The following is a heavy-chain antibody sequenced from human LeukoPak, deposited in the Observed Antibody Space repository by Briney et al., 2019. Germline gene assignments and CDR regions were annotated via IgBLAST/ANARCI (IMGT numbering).Heavy chain of an antibody. D-gene: IGHD6-19*01. CDR3: ARGRSVAVAVWSPPIDY. Sequence: ASVKVSCKASGYTFTGYYMHWVRQAPGQGLEWMGRINPNSGGTNYAQKFQGRVTMTWDKSISTAYMELSRLTSDDTAVYYCARGRSVAVAVWSPPIDYWGQGTLVTVSS. CDR1: GYTFTGYY. J-gene: IGHJ4*02. CDR2: INPNSGGT. V-gene: IGHV1-2*06.